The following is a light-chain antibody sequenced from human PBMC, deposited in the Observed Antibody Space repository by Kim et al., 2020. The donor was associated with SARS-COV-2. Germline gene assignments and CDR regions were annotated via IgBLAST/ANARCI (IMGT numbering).Light chain of an antibody. V-gene: IGLV1-40*03. J-gene: IGLJ2*01. Sequence: RATISCTGSNFNIGAGYGVNWYQRLPGTGPKLVIYDNTNRPPGVPDRMSGSKSGASASLAITGLQPDDEATYYCQSFDSSLGAVVFGGGTSLTVL. CDR1: NFNIGAGYG. CDR3: QSFDSSLGAVV. CDR2: DNT.